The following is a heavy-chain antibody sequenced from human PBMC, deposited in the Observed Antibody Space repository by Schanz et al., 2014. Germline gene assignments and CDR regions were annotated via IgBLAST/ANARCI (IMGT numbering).Heavy chain of an antibody. CDR3: VRDSFFAFDY. CDR2: ISSSSSTR. J-gene: IGHJ4*02. Sequence: EVQLVESGGGLVQPGGSLRLSCAASGFTFSSYSMNWVRQAPGKGLEWVSYISSSSSTRYYADSVKGRFTMSRDNAKTSVCLQMNSLRAEDTAVYYCVRDSFFAFDYWGQGTLDTVSS. V-gene: IGHV3-48*01. CDR1: GFTFSSYS. D-gene: IGHD3-3*01.